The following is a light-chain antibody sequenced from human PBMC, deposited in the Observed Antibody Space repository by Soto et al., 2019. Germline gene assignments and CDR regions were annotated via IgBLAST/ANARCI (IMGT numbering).Light chain of an antibody. CDR3: QQYDSSPRT. Sequence: EIVLTQSPGTLSMSPGERATLSCRASQSLSSSSIAWYQQKPGQAPRLLLSGASSRAADIPYRFSGSGSGTDFTLTINSLEPEAFAVYYFQQYDSSPRTFGQGTKVEIK. CDR2: GAS. J-gene: IGKJ1*01. CDR1: QSLSSSS. V-gene: IGKV3-20*01.